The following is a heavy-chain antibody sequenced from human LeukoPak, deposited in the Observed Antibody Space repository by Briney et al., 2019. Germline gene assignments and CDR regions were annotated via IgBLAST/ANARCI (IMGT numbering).Heavy chain of an antibody. J-gene: IGHJ4*02. D-gene: IGHD3-22*01. V-gene: IGHV3-33*01. Sequence: GGSLRLSCAASGFTFNRYGMHWVRQAPGKGLEWVSVAYGDGSDKYYADSVKGRFTISKDLSQNTLYMQMNSLRAEDTAMYYCATGSGHYYDHWGQGTLVTVSS. CDR2: AYGDGSDK. CDR3: ATGSGHYYDH. CDR1: GFTFNRYG.